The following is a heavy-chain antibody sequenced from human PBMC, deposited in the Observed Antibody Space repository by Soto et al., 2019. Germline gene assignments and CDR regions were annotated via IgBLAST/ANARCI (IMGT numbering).Heavy chain of an antibody. CDR2: ISSSSSTI. D-gene: IGHD6-13*01. CDR3: ARVGQQLARGVTGPDP. V-gene: IGHV3-48*02. Sequence: GGSLRLSCAASGFTFGSYSMNWVRQAPGKGLEWVSYISSSSSTIYYADSVKGRFTISRDNAKNSLYLQMNSLRDEDTAVYYCARVGQQLARGVTGPDPWGQGTLVTVSS. CDR1: GFTFGSYS. J-gene: IGHJ5*02.